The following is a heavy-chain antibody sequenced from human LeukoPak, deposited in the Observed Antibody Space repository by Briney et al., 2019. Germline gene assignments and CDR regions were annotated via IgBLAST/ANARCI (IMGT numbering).Heavy chain of an antibody. CDR3: VRQRLWSDL. CDR1: NVSITQPHHY. Sequence: SSETLSLTCTVSNVSITQPHHYWGWLRQPPGKGLEWIGNVHYDGYSYYNPSLRGRVSISIDTSKKQFALNVNSLTAADTAVYYCVRQRLWSDLWGQGALVIVSS. CDR2: VHYDGYS. D-gene: IGHD4/OR15-4a*01. J-gene: IGHJ5*02. V-gene: IGHV4-39*01.